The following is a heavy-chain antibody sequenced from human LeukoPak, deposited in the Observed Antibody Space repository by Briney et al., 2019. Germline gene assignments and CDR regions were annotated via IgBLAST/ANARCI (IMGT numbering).Heavy chain of an antibody. Sequence: PGGSLRLSCAASGFTFSSSAMSWVRQAPGKGLEWVSAISGSGGSTYYADSVKGRFTISRDNSKNTLYLQMNSLRAEDTAVYYCARELYDYVWGSSRNNWFDPWGQGTLVTVSS. CDR3: ARELYDYVWGSSRNNWFDP. V-gene: IGHV3-23*01. CDR1: GFTFSSSA. CDR2: ISGSGGST. D-gene: IGHD3-16*01. J-gene: IGHJ5*02.